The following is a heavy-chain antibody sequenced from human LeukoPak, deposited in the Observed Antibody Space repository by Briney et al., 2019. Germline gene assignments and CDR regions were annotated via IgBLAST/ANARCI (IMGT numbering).Heavy chain of an antibody. CDR3: AKDRRYSTYYFDY. CDR2: ISYDGSNK. Sequence: PGGSLRLSCAASGFTFSSYGMHGVRQAPGKGLEGVAVISYDGSNKYYADSVKGRFTISRDNSKNTLYLQMNSLRAEDTAVYYCAKDRRYSTYYFDYWGQGTLVTVSS. V-gene: IGHV3-30*18. J-gene: IGHJ4*02. D-gene: IGHD2-8*01. CDR1: GFTFSSYG.